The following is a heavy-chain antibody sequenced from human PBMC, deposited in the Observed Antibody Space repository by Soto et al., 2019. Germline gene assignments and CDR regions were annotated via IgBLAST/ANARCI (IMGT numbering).Heavy chain of an antibody. J-gene: IGHJ6*03. Sequence: EVHLVESGGDLVQPGGSLRLSCAASGFTFSTYWMTWVRQAPGKGLEWVANIKQDGSEKYYVDSVQGRFTISRDNAKNSLYLQMNSLRAEDTAVFYCARRSTYYDILTDYYHYYMDVWGRGTTVTVSS. V-gene: IGHV3-7*01. CDR3: ARRSTYYDILTDYYHYYMDV. CDR2: IKQDGSEK. CDR1: GFTFSTYW. D-gene: IGHD3-9*01.